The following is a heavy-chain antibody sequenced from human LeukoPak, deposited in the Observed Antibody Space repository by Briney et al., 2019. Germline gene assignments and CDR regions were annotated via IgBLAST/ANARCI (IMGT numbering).Heavy chain of an antibody. Sequence: SETLSLTCAVSGGSISSGGYYWSWIRQPPGKGLEWIGYIYHSGSTYYNPSLKSRVTISVDRSKNQFSLKLSSVTAADTAVYYCARVMAAADYWGQGTLVTVSS. CDR3: ARVMAAADY. V-gene: IGHV4-30-2*01. J-gene: IGHJ4*02. D-gene: IGHD6-13*01. CDR2: IYHSGST. CDR1: GGSISSGGYY.